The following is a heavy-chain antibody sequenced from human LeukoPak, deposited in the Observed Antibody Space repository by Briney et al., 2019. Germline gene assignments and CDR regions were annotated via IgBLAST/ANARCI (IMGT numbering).Heavy chain of an antibody. Sequence: PSETLSLACTVSGYSISSGNYWGWIRQSPGKGLEWIGTIYHSGSTYYSPSLKSRVTVSVDTSKNEFSLNLTSVTAADTAVYFCARGIVGSRDFYFRYYFDYWGQGTLVTVSS. CDR1: GYSISSGNY. V-gene: IGHV4-38-2*02. CDR2: IYHSGST. D-gene: IGHD3/OR15-3a*01. J-gene: IGHJ4*02. CDR3: ARGIVGSRDFYFRYYFDY.